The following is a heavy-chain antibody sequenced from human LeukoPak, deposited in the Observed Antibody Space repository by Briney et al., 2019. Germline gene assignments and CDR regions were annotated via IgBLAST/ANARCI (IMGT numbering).Heavy chain of an antibody. J-gene: IGHJ4*02. CDR2: ISAYNGNT. CDR3: ARDYCSSTSCLFDY. Sequence: GASVKVSCKASGYTFTSYGISWVRQAPGQGLEWMGWISAYNGNTNYAQKFQSRVTMTRDTSISTAYMELSWLRSDDTAVYYCARDYCSSTSCLFDYWGQGTLVTVSS. V-gene: IGHV1-18*01. CDR1: GYTFTSYG. D-gene: IGHD2-2*01.